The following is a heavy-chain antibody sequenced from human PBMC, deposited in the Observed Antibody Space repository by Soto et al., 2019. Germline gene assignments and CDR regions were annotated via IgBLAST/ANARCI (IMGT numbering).Heavy chain of an antibody. V-gene: IGHV1-2*02. J-gene: IGHJ4*02. CDR1: GYTFTGYY. CDR2: INPNSGGT. CDR3: ATCRSTSCRQYYYFDY. D-gene: IGHD2-2*01. Sequence: GDSVKVSCEASGYTFTGYYMHWVRQAPGQGLEWMGWINPNSGGTNYAQKFQGRVTMTRDTSISTAYMELSRLRSDDTAVYYCATCRSTSCRQYYYFDYWGQGTLVTVSS.